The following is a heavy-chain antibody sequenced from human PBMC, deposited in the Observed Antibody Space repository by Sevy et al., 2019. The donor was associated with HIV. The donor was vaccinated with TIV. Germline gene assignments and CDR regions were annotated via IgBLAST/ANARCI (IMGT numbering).Heavy chain of an antibody. J-gene: IGHJ1*01. D-gene: IGHD1-26*01. CDR3: ARGENNDEFFQY. V-gene: IGHV3-30*04. Sequence: GGSLRLSCAASGFIFSNFAMHWVRQAPGKGQEWVAVTSYDGSHKYYAASVKGRFTVSRDNSRNILSLEMNSLRRDDTAVYYCARGENNDEFFQYWGQGTLVTVSS. CDR1: GFIFSNFA. CDR2: TSYDGSHK.